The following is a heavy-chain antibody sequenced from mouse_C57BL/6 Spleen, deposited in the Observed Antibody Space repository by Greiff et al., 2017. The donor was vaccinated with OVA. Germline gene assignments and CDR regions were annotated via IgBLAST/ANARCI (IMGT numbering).Heavy chain of an antibody. J-gene: IGHJ4*01. CDR1: GFSLTSYG. V-gene: IGHV2-2*01. D-gene: IGHD6-1*01. Sequence: VQRVESGPGLVQPSQSLSITCTVSGFSLTSYGVHWVRQSPGKGLEWLGVIWSGGSTDYNAALISRLSISKDNSKSQVFFKMNSLQADDTAIYYCARWGSLYYAMDYWGQGTSVTVSS. CDR3: ARWGSLYYAMDY. CDR2: IWSGGST.